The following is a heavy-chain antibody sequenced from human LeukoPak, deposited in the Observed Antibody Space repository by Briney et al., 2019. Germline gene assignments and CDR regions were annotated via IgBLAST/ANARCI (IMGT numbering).Heavy chain of an antibody. CDR2: IYYSGST. Sequence: SQTLSLTCTVSGGSISSGGYYWSWIRQHPGKGLEWIGYIYYSGSTYYNPSLKSRFTVSIDRSMNQSSLSLTSVTAADTAVYYCARQGRIPGHAVPVPDGPATEYSYYYMDVWGNGTTVTVSS. J-gene: IGHJ6*03. CDR3: ARQGRIPGHAVPVPDGPATEYSYYYMDV. V-gene: IGHV4-31*03. CDR1: GGSISSGGYY. D-gene: IGHD4-11*01.